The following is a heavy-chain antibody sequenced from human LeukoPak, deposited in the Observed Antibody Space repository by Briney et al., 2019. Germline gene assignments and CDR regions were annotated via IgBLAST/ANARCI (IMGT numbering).Heavy chain of an antibody. J-gene: IGHJ3*02. D-gene: IGHD1-26*01. CDR3: ARPRSGSFDAFDI. CDR1: GFTVSSNH. Sequence: GGSLRLSCAASGFTVSSNHMSWVRQAPGKGLEWVSIIYSGGSTYYADSVKGRFTVSRDNSKNTLYLQMNSLRAEDTAVYYCARPRSGSFDAFDIWGQGTMVTVSS. V-gene: IGHV3-53*01. CDR2: IYSGGST.